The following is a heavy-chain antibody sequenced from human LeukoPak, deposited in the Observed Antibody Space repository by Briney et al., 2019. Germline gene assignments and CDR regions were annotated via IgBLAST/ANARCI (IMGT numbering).Heavy chain of an antibody. D-gene: IGHD2-2*01. CDR2: IYSGGST. CDR3: ARTPSYQLLPYYFDY. V-gene: IGHV3-66*01. J-gene: IGHJ4*02. CDR1: GFTVSSNY. Sequence: GGSLRLSCAASGFTVSSNYMSWVRQAPGKGLEWVSVIYSGGSTYYADSVKGRFTISRDNSKNTLYLQMNSLRAEDTAVYYCARTPSYQLLPYYFDYWGQGTLVTVSS.